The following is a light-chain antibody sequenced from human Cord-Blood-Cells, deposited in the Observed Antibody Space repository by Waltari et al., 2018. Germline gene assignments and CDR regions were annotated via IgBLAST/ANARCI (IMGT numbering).Light chain of an antibody. CDR2: DVS. CDR1: SSDVGGANY. V-gene: IGLV2-11*01. CDR3: CSYAGSYTLV. J-gene: IGLJ3*02. Sequence: QSALTQPRSVSGSPGQSVTISCTGSSSDVGGANYASWYQPHPGKAPKLMIYDVSKRPSGVPDRFFGSKSGNTASLTISGLQAEDEAEYYCCSYAGSYTLVFGGGTKLTVL.